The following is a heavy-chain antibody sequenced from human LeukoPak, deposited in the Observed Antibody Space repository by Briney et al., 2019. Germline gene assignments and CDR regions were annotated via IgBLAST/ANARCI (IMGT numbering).Heavy chain of an antibody. J-gene: IGHJ5*02. CDR2: INPNSGGT. CDR3: ARRIAARQGDWFDP. CDR1: GYAFTGYY. V-gene: IGHV1-2*02. D-gene: IGHD6-6*01. Sequence: ASVKVSCKASGYAFTGYYMHWVRQAPGQGLEWMGWINPNSGGTNYAQKFQGRVTMTRDTSISTAYMELSRLRSDDTAMYYCARRIAARQGDWFDPWGQGTLVTVSS.